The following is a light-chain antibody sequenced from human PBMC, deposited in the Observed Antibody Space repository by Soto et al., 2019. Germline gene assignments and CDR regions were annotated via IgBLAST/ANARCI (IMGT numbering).Light chain of an antibody. CDR1: SSNIVAGYD. V-gene: IGLV1-40*01. J-gene: IGLJ2*01. CDR2: GNT. Sequence: QSVLTQPPSVSGAPGQRVTISCTGSSSNIVAGYDVHWYQQLPGRAPKLLIYGNTTRPSGVPDRFSGSKSGTSASLAITGLQAEDEADYYCLSFDSSLSVVFGGGTKLTVL. CDR3: LSFDSSLSVV.